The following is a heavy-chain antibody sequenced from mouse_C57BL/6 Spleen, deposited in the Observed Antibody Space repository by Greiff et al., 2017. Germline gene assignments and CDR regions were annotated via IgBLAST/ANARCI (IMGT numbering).Heavy chain of an antibody. CDR2: ISYSGST. D-gene: IGHD4-1*01. V-gene: IGHV3-1*01. J-gene: IGHJ3*01. CDR1: GYSITSGYD. CDR3: ARGGGTGWFAY. Sequence: EVMLVESGPGMVKPSQSLSLTCTVTGYSITSGYDWHWIRHFPGNKLEWMGYISYSGSTNYNPSLKSRISITHDTSKNHFFLKLNSVTTEDTATYYCARGGGTGWFAYWGQGTLVTVSA.